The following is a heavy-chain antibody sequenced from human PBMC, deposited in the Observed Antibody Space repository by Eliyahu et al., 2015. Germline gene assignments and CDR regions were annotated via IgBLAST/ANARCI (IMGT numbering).Heavy chain of an antibody. V-gene: IGHV1-2*02. Sequence: QVQLVQSGAEXKKPGASXKVSCKASGXTXTGYYRHWVRQAPGQGLEWMGWVNPNSGGTNYAQKFQGRVTMTRDTSISTAYMELSRLRSDDTAVYYCAREKGKWLVRGGNYYFDYWGQGTLVTVSS. CDR2: VNPNSGGT. J-gene: IGHJ4*02. CDR3: AREKGKWLVRGGNYYFDY. D-gene: IGHD6-19*01. CDR1: GXTXTGYY.